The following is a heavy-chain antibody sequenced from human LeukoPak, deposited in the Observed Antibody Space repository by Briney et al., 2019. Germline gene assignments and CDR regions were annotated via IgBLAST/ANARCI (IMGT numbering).Heavy chain of an antibody. J-gene: IGHJ4*02. D-gene: IGHD3-22*01. V-gene: IGHV4-59*01. CDR1: GGSISSYY. Sequence: SETLSLTCTVSGGSISSYYWSWIRQPPGKGLEWIGYIYYSGSTNYNPSLKSRVTISVDTSKNQFSLKPSSVTAADTAVYYCARVLDSSGHIVDYWGQGTLVTVSS. CDR3: ARVLDSSGHIVDY. CDR2: IYYSGST.